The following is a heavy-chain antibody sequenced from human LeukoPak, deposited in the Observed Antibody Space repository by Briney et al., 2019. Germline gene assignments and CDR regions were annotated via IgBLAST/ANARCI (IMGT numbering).Heavy chain of an antibody. CDR1: GYTFTDYY. CDR3: ATGRDGYNSPFDY. CDR2: VDHEDGET. Sequence: ASVKVSCKVSGYTFTDYYMHWVQQAPGKGLEWMGLVDHEDGETIYAEKFQGRVTITADTSTDTAYMELSSLRSEDTAVYYCATGRDGYNSPFDYWGQGTLVTVSS. J-gene: IGHJ4*02. D-gene: IGHD5-24*01. V-gene: IGHV1-69-2*01.